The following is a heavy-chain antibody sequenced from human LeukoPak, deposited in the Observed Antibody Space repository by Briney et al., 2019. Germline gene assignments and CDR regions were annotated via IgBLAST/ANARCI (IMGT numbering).Heavy chain of an antibody. CDR1: GFTFKLYW. CDR2: INHDGSDT. V-gene: IGHV3-74*01. J-gene: IGHJ5*02. D-gene: IGHD2-15*01. CDR3: VRGGPSTWS. Sequence: GGSLRLSCAASGFTFKLYWMHWVRQVPGRGPVWVSRINHDGSDTIYADSVRGRFTISRDDAKNTLYLQMNNLRAEDTAVYYCVRGGPSTWSWGQGTLVTVSS.